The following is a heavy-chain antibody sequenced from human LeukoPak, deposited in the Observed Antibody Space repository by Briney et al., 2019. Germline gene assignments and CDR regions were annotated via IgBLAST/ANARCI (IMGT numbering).Heavy chain of an antibody. V-gene: IGHV3-21*01. CDR1: GFTFSGYS. CDR3: ATDGELVRIVAWFDP. CDR2: ISSSSDYI. J-gene: IGHJ5*02. D-gene: IGHD3-16*01. Sequence: GGSLRLSCAAFGFTFSGYSMTWVRKAPGKGLEWLSSISSSSDYIYYADSVKGRFTISRDNAKNSLYLQMNSLRAEDTAVYSCATDGELVRIVAWFDPWGQGTLVTVSS.